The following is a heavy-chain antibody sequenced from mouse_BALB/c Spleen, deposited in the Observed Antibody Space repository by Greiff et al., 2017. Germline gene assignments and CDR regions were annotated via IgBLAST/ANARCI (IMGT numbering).Heavy chain of an antibody. V-gene: IGHV5-4*02. J-gene: IGHJ4*01. CDR1: GFTFSDYS. CDR3: ARGDYRYDEAMDY. CDR2: ISDGGSYT. D-gene: IGHD2-14*01. Sequence: DVKLVESGGGLVKPGGSLKLSCAASGFTFSDYSMYWVRQTPEKRLEWVATISDGGSYTYYPDSVKGRFTISRDNAKNNLYLQMSSLKSEDTAMYYCARGDYRYDEAMDYWGQGTSVTVSS.